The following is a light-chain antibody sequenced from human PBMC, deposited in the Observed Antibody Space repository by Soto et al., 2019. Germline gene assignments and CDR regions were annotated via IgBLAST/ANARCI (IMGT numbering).Light chain of an antibody. CDR1: QSIDNW. J-gene: IGKJ1*01. Sequence: DIQMTQSPSTLSASVGDRVTISCRASQSIDNWLAWYQQKPGKVPKLLIFDASTLESGVPSRFSGSGSGTEFTLTISSLQPDDFATYYCQQYNGYLTWTFGQGTKVDIK. V-gene: IGKV1-5*01. CDR3: QQYNGYLTWT. CDR2: DAS.